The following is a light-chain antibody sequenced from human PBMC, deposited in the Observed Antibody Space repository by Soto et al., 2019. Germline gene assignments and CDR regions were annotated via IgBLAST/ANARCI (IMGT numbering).Light chain of an antibody. J-gene: IGKJ1*01. Sequence: DLQMTPSPSSLSASVGDRVTITCRASQSISSYLNWYQHKPGKAPKLLIYDASSLESGVPSRFSGSGSGTEFTLTISSLQPDDFATYYCQQYNSYRWTFGQGTKVDI. CDR2: DAS. V-gene: IGKV1-5*01. CDR3: QQYNSYRWT. CDR1: QSISSY.